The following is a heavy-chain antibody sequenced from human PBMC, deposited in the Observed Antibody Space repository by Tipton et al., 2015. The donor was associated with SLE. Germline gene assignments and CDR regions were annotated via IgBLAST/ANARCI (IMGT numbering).Heavy chain of an antibody. V-gene: IGHV4-39*07. J-gene: IGHJ6*02. CDR1: GGSISSSYY. CDR3: ARTNPLYSSSLTGLYGMDV. CDR2: ISYTGST. Sequence: TLSLTCTVSGGSISSSYYWGWFRQSPGKGLEWIGSISYTGSTYYNPSLKSRVTISVDTSKNQFSLRLRSVTAADTAVYYCARTNPLYSSSLTGLYGMDVWGQGTTVTVSS. D-gene: IGHD6-13*01.